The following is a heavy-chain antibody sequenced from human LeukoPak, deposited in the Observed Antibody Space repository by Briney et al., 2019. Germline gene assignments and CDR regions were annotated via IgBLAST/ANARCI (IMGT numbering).Heavy chain of an antibody. D-gene: IGHD1-20*01. Sequence: PGGSLRLSCAASGFTFNNYAVGWVRQAPGKGLEWVSAISGGGVSTYYADSVKGRSTISRDNSKTTLYLQMNSLRAEDTAVYYCAKNVNGGNWYYFDHWGQGTLVTVSS. CDR1: GFTFNNYA. J-gene: IGHJ4*02. V-gene: IGHV3-23*01. CDR3: AKNVNGGNWYYFDH. CDR2: ISGGGVST.